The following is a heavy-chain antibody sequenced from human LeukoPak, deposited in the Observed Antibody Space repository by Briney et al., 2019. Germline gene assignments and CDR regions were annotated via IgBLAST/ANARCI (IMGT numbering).Heavy chain of an antibody. Sequence: ASVKVSCKASGYTFTNYAVSWLRPAPGQTRAWMGWVSAYSGNTNYAQNFHDRLTKTTDTSTSTAYMELRSLTSEDTAVYYCAREGRLMSDTTVHPWGQGTLVTVSP. CDR3: AREGRLMSDTTVHP. D-gene: IGHD2/OR15-2a*01. J-gene: IGHJ5*02. CDR1: GYTFTNYA. V-gene: IGHV1-18*01. CDR2: VSAYSGNT.